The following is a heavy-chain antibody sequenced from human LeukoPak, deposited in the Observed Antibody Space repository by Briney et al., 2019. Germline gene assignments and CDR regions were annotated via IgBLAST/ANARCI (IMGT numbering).Heavy chain of an antibody. CDR2: ISNSDSTI. Sequence: GGSPRLSCATSGFTFSSYEMNWVRQAPGKGLEWVSYISNSDSTIFYADPVKGRFTVSRDNAKNSLYLQMNNLRAEDTALYYCARARNGVLFDYWGQGTLVTVSS. CDR1: GFTFSSYE. V-gene: IGHV3-48*03. J-gene: IGHJ4*02. CDR3: ARARNGVLFDY. D-gene: IGHD2-8*01.